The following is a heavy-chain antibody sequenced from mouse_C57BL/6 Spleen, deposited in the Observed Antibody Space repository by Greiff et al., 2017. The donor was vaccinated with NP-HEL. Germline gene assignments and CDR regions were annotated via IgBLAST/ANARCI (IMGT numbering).Heavy chain of an antibody. CDR3: ASYYYGSPYAMDY. V-gene: IGHV2-2*01. CDR2: IWSGGST. J-gene: IGHJ4*01. CDR1: GFSLTSYG. D-gene: IGHD1-1*01. Sequence: QVQLKESGPGLVQPSQSLSITCTVSGFSLTSYGVHWVRQSPGKGLEWLGVIWSGGSTDYNAAFISRLSISKDNSKSQVFFKMNSLQADDTAIYYCASYYYGSPYAMDYWGQGTSVTVSS.